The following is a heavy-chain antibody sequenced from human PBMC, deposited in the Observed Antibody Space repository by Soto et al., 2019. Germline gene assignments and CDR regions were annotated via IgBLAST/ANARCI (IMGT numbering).Heavy chain of an antibody. CDR3: AKDRGYPRDYFHY. Sequence: EVQLLESGGGLVQPGGSLRLSCAASGFTLNNYGMSWVRQAPGKGLEWVSAISPNGQGIYYADSVKGRFIISKDNSKNTVFLHMYSLTADDTAVYYCAKDRGYPRDYFHYWGQGTLVTVSS. CDR2: ISPNGQGI. CDR1: GFTLNNYG. J-gene: IGHJ4*02. D-gene: IGHD6-13*01. V-gene: IGHV3-23*01.